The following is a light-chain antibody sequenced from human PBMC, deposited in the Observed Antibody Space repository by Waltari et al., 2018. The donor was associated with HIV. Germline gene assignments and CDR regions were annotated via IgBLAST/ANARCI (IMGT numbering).Light chain of an antibody. V-gene: IGKV1-5*03. Sequence: DIQVTQSPSNLSASVGDKVTITCRASRDISHWLAWYQHKPSQAPKLLIYTASTLHTGVPSRFSGSGSGTDFALTIASLQVDDFATYYCQQYKSYSFTFGPGTTVEMK. J-gene: IGKJ3*01. CDR3: QQYKSYSFT. CDR2: TAS. CDR1: RDISHW.